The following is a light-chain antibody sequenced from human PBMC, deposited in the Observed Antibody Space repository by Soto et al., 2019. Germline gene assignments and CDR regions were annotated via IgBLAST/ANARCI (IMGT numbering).Light chain of an antibody. Sequence: EIVMTQSPATLSVSPGERATLSCRASQSVSSNLAWYQQKPGQAPRLLIYGASTRATGIPARFSGSGSGTEFTLTISSLQSEYFSVYYCQQYNNWPLYTFGQGTTLEIK. V-gene: IGKV3-15*01. CDR1: QSVSSN. CDR3: QQYNNWPLYT. J-gene: IGKJ2*01. CDR2: GAS.